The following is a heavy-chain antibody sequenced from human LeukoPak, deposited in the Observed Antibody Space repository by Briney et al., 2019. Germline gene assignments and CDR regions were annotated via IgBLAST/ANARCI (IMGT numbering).Heavy chain of an antibody. D-gene: IGHD1-7*01. Sequence: GGSLRLSCADSGFTFSSDWMSWVRQAPGKGLEWVANIKQDGSEKYYVDSVKGRFTISRDNAKNSLYLQMNSLRAEDTAVYYCARVLVNWNYGDFDYWGQGTLVTVSS. CDR2: IKQDGSEK. CDR3: ARVLVNWNYGDFDY. V-gene: IGHV3-7*01. J-gene: IGHJ4*02. CDR1: GFTFSSDW.